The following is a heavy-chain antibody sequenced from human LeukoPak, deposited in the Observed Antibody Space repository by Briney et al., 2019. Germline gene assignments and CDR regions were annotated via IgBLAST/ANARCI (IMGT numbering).Heavy chain of an antibody. CDR2: IIPILGIA. CDR1: GGTFTSYT. CDR3: ATLPSSYCGGDCYPRV. J-gene: IGHJ4*02. Sequence: SVKVSCKGSGGTFTSYTISWVRQAPGQGLEWMGGIIPILGIANYAQKFQGRGTITADKSTSTAYMELSSLRSEDTAVYYCATLPSSYCGGDCYPRVWGQGTLVTVSS. D-gene: IGHD2-21*02. V-gene: IGHV1-69*10.